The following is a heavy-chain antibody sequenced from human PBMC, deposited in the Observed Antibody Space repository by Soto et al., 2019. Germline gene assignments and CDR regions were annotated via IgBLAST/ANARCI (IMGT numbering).Heavy chain of an antibody. J-gene: IGHJ6*02. CDR1: GGTFSSYA. CDR3: ARSQGSSTSLEIYYYYYYGMDV. V-gene: IGHV1-69*01. D-gene: IGHD2-2*01. CDR2: IIPIPGTA. Sequence: QVQLVQSGAEVKKPGSSVKVSCKASGGTFSSYAISWVRQAPGQGLEWMGGIIPIPGTANYAQKFQGRVRITADESTSTAYMALSSLRSEDTAVYYCARSQGSSTSLEIYYYYYYGMDVWGQGTTVTVSS.